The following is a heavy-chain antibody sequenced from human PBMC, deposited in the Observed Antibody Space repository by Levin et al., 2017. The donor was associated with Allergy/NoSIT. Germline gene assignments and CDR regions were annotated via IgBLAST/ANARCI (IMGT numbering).Heavy chain of an antibody. CDR3: AREEGWGYHYGMDV. CDR1: GFTFTSFW. V-gene: IGHV3-7*01. J-gene: IGHJ6*02. Sequence: ETLSLTCAASGFTFTSFWMTWVRQAPGKGLEWVANIKQDGSETYYVDSVKGRFTISRDNAKNSVYLQMNSLRVDDTAVYYCAREEGWGYHYGMDVWGQGTTVTVSS. CDR2: IKQDGSET. D-gene: IGHD3-16*02.